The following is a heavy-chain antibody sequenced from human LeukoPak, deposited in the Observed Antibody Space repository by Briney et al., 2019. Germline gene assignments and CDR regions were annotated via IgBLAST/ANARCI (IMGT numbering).Heavy chain of an antibody. CDR3: ARGVVPAAIYYYYYMDV. CDR2: IKQDGSEK. V-gene: IGHV3-7*01. CDR1: GFTFSSYW. D-gene: IGHD2-2*02. Sequence: PGGSLRLSCAASGFTFSSYWMSWVRQAPGKGLEWVANIKQDGSEKYYVDSVKGRFTVSRDNAKNSLYLQMNSLRAEDTAVYYCARGVVPAAIYYYYYMDVWGKGTTVTVSS. J-gene: IGHJ6*03.